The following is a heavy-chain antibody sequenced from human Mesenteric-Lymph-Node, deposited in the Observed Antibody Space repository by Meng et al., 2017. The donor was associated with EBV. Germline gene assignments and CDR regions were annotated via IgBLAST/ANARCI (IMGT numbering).Heavy chain of an antibody. CDR3: ARPRIRYGSGSYYY. CDR1: GGSFSDYF. Sequence: QGQVRQGGAGLLKPSETLSLTCAVHGGSFSDYFWTWIRQAQGKGLEWVGEINHSGSTKYNPSLKSRVTISVDTSKNQISLNLNSVTAADTAVYYCARPRIRYGSGSYYYWGQGTLVTVSS. D-gene: IGHD3-10*01. J-gene: IGHJ4*02. V-gene: IGHV4-34*01. CDR2: INHSGST.